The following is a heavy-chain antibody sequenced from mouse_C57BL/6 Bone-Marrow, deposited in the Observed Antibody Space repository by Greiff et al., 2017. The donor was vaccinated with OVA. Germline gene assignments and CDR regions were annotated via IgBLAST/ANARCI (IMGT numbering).Heavy chain of an antibody. V-gene: IGHV1-26*01. CDR1: GYTFTDYY. D-gene: IGHD1-1*01. CDR3: ARGLLLLD. CDR2: INPNNGGT. Sequence: EVQLQQSGPELVKPGASVNISCKASGYTFTDYYMNWVKQSHGKSLEWIGDINPNNGGTSYNQKFKGKATLTVDKSSSTAYMELRSLTSEDSAVYYCARGLLLLDWGQGTTLTVAS. J-gene: IGHJ2*01.